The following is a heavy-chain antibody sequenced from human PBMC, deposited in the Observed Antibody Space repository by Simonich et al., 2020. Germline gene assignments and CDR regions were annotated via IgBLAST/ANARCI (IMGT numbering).Heavy chain of an antibody. CDR1: GGSFSGYY. CDR3: AREGFSGSYYDY. V-gene: IGHV4-34*01. J-gene: IGHJ4*02. D-gene: IGHD1-26*01. Sequence: QVQLQQWGAGLLKPSETLSLTCAVYGGSFSGYYWGWIRQPPGKGLEWIGEINHSGSTHYNPSLKSRVTISVDTSKNQFSLKLSSVTAADTAVYYCAREGFSGSYYDYWGQGTLVTVSS. CDR2: INHSGST.